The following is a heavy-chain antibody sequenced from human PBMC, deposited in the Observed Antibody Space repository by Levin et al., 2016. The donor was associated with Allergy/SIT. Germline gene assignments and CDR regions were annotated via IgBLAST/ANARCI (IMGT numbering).Heavy chain of an antibody. V-gene: IGHV3-30*18. CDR1: GFTFSDYA. D-gene: IGHD2-21*02. J-gene: IGHJ4*02. Sequence: GESLKISCAASGFTFSDYAMFWVRQAPGKGLEWLAVISYDGSNTNHIDSVKGRFTISRDNSKNTVYLQMNSLKTEDTAVYYCAKGKGLRLFFVSSDYWGQGILVTVSS. CDR2: ISYDGSNT. CDR3: AKGKGLRLFFVSSDY.